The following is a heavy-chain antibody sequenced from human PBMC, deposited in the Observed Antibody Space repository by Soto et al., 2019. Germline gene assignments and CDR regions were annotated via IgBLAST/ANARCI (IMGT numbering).Heavy chain of an antibody. CDR2: IFYNGGT. CDR1: GDSVSSYY. CDR3: ARIHPVHKVIDY. J-gene: IGHJ4*02. D-gene: IGHD3-10*01. Sequence: PSETLSLTCTVSGDSVSSYYWSWIRQSPGKGLQWIGYIFYNGGTAYNPSLKSRVTMSLDMSKKQFSLKLTSVTAADTAAYYCARIHPVHKVIDYWGQGTLVTVSS. V-gene: IGHV4-59*02.